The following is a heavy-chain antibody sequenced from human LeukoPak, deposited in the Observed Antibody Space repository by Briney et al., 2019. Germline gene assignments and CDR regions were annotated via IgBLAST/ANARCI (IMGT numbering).Heavy chain of an antibody. V-gene: IGHV3-21*01. Sequence: GGSLRLSCAASGFTFSSYGMSWVRQAPGKGLEWVSSISSSSSYIYYADSVKGRFTISRDNAKKSLYLQMNSLRAEDKAVYYCARDGVLMVYAIHYWGQGTLVTVSS. CDR2: ISSSSSYI. J-gene: IGHJ4*02. CDR3: ARDGVLMVYAIHY. CDR1: GFTFSSYG. D-gene: IGHD2-8*01.